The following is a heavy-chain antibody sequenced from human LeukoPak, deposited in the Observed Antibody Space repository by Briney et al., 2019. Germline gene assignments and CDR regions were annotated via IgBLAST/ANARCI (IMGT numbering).Heavy chain of an antibody. CDR3: TAVYSMDDFDC. CDR1: GFTVSNAW. D-gene: IGHD1-14*01. V-gene: IGHV3-15*01. CDR2: IKSKTDGATT. Sequence: GRSLRLACAASGFTVSNAWISCVRHAPGKGMEWVGRIKSKTDGATTDYAAPVKGRFTTSRDDSKNTLYLQMQSLKTEHTGVYYCTAVYSMDDFDCWGQGNLVTVSS. J-gene: IGHJ4*02.